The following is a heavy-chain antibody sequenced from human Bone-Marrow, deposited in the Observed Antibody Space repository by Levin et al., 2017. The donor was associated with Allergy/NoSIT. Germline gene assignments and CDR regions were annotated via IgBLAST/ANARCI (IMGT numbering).Heavy chain of an antibody. CDR1: GDSIIDDY. D-gene: IGHD3-10*01. V-gene: IGHV4-4*09. CDR3: ARRSVSGYHAFDI. J-gene: IGHJ3*02. CDR2: MFSSGTNY. Sequence: SETLSLTCTVSGDSIIDDYWSWIRQSPGGGLEWIGNMFSSGTNYKYNPSLKSRTTMSIDRSKNQFSLKLTFVTAADTAVYYCARRSVSGYHAFDIWGPGTKVTVSS.